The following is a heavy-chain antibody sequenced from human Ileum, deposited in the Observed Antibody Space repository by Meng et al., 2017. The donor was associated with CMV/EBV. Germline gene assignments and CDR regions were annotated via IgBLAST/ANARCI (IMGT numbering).Heavy chain of an antibody. Sequence: QVQLQESGSGLVKPSETLSLTCTGSGDSISSNFWSWIRQPAGKGLEWIGRIYSSGSTFYNPSLNSRVTMSVDTSKNQFSLSLASVTAADTAIYFCAREESVGIAVTGTFDYWGQGILVTVSS. CDR1: GDSISSNF. V-gene: IGHV4-4*07. CDR2: IYSSGST. CDR3: AREESVGIAVTGTFDY. J-gene: IGHJ4*02. D-gene: IGHD6-19*01.